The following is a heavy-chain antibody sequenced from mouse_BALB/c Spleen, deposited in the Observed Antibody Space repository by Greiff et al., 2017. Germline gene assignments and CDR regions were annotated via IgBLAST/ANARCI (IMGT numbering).Heavy chain of an antibody. V-gene: IGHV3-8*02. CDR3: ARSGDGYPSFAY. D-gene: IGHD2-3*01. CDR2: ISYSGST. J-gene: IGHJ3*01. Sequence: EVMLVESGPSLVKPSQTLSLTCSVTGDSITSGYWNWIRKFPGNKLEYMGYISYSGSTYYNPSLKSRISITRDTSKNQYYLQLNSVTTEDTATYYCARSGDGYPSFAYWGQGTLVTVSA. CDR1: GDSITSGY.